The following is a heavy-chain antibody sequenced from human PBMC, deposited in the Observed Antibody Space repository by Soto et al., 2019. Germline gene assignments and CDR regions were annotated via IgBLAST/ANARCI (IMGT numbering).Heavy chain of an antibody. CDR3: VRGDGDYYDGNGYLGRN. J-gene: IGHJ4*02. Sequence: EVQLLESGGGLVQPGGSLRLSCAASGFTFSSYWMHWVRQVPGKGPVWVSRIKKDGSGTYYADSVKGRLTMSRDNAKNTVYLKTNSMRDEDTAVYYCVRGDGDYYDGNGYLGRNWGQGTLVTVSS. CDR2: IKKDGSGT. D-gene: IGHD3-22*01. V-gene: IGHV3-74*01. CDR1: GFTFSSYW.